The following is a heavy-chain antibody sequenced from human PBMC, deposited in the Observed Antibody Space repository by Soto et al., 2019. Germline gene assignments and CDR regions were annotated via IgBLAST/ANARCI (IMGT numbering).Heavy chain of an antibody. CDR1: GYTFTSYD. CDR2: MNPNSGNT. CDR3: ARAGRATRKSYYYYYMDV. Sequence: ASVKVSCKASGYTFTSYDINCVRQATGQGLEWMGWMNPNSGNTGYAQKFQGRVTMTRNTSISTAYMELSSLRSEDTAVYYCARAGRATRKSYYYYYMDVWGKGTTVTVSS. V-gene: IGHV1-8*01. D-gene: IGHD2-15*01. J-gene: IGHJ6*03.